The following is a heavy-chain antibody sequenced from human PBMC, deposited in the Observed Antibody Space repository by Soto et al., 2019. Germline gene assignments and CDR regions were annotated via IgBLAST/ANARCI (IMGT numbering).Heavy chain of an antibody. CDR2: ISYDGSNK. CDR3: AKSSSSWYVDY. V-gene: IGHV3-30*18. Sequence: PGGSLRLSCAASGFTFSSYGMHWVRQAPGKGLEWVAVISYDGSNKYYADSVKGRFTISRDNSKNTLYLQMNSLRAEDTAVYYCAKSSSSWYVDYWGQGTLVTVS. CDR1: GFTFSSYG. J-gene: IGHJ4*02. D-gene: IGHD6-13*01.